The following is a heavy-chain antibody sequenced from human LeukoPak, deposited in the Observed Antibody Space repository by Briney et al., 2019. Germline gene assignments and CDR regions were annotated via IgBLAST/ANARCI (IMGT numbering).Heavy chain of an antibody. J-gene: IGHJ4*02. CDR1: GGSISSYY. Sequence: SETLSLTCTVSGGSISSYYWSWIRQPPGKGLEWIGHIYDDGSTKYSPSLQSRLTLSVDTSKNHFSLKLSSVTAADTAVYYCARDLGDRRELFDYWGQGTLVTVSS. CDR3: ARDLGDRRELFDY. D-gene: IGHD4-17*01. V-gene: IGHV4-59*01. CDR2: IYDDGST.